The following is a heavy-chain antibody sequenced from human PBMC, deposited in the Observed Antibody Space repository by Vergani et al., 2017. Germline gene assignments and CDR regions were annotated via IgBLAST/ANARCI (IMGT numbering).Heavy chain of an antibody. Sequence: VQLLESGGGLVQPGGSLRLSCAASGFTFSSYAMSWVRQAPGKGLEWVAVISYDGSNKYYADSVKGRFTISRDNSKNTLYLQMNSLRAEDTAVYYCAKDQAGSLLVWGQGTLVTVSS. V-gene: IGHV3-30*18. D-gene: IGHD6-19*01. CDR3: AKDQAGSLLV. CDR2: ISYDGSNK. CDR1: GFTFSSYA. J-gene: IGHJ4*02.